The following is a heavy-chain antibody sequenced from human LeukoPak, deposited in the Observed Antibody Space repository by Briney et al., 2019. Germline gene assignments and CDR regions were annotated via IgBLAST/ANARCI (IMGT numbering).Heavy chain of an antibody. CDR2: IYYGGST. D-gene: IGHD6-13*01. CDR3: ARPPRPGIAAAGRFDY. Sequence: PSETLSLTCTVSGGSISSYYWSWIRQPPGKGLEWIGYIYYGGSTNYNPSLKSRVTISVDTSKNQFSLKLSSVTAADTAVYYCARPPRPGIAAAGRFDYWGQGTLVTVSS. J-gene: IGHJ4*02. V-gene: IGHV4-59*12. CDR1: GGSISSYY.